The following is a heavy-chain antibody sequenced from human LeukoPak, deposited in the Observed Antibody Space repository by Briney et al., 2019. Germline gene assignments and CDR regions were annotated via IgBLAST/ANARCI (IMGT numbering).Heavy chain of an antibody. CDR3: ARQGYYDFWSGQHDY. Sequence: SETLSLTCTVSGGSISSSIYYWGWIRQPPGRGLEWIGSIYYSGSTYYNPSLKSRVTISVDTSKNQFSLKLSSVTAADTAVYYCARQGYYDFWSGQHDYWGQGTLVTVSS. D-gene: IGHD3-3*01. CDR1: GGSISSSIYY. CDR2: IYYSGST. J-gene: IGHJ4*02. V-gene: IGHV4-39*01.